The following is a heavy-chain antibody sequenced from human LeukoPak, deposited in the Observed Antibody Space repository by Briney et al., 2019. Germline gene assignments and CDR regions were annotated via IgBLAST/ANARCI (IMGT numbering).Heavy chain of an antibody. V-gene: IGHV3-9*01. CDR2: ISWNSGSI. CDR1: GFTFDDYA. J-gene: IGHJ4*02. CDR3: AKDSTYYYDSSGSLDY. D-gene: IGHD3-22*01. Sequence: PGRSLRLSCAAPGFTFDDYAMHWVRQAPGKGLEWVSGISWNSGSIGYADSVKGRFTISRDNAKNSLYLQMNSLRAEDTALYYCAKDSTYYYDSSGSLDYWGQGTLVTVSS.